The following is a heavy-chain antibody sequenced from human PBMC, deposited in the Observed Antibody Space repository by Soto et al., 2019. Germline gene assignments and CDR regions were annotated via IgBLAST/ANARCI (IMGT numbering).Heavy chain of an antibody. CDR1: GFTFNDYS. J-gene: IGHJ6*02. CDR3: AREVDTAYQYGMVV. D-gene: IGHD5-18*01. CDR2: ISSTGRSI. V-gene: IGHV3-48*02. Sequence: PGGSLRLSCSASGFTFNDYSLNWVRQAPGKGLEWVAFISSTGRSIFFADHLKGRFAISRDNAKQSVFLQMNSLRDDDAAVYYCAREVDTAYQYGMVVWGQGTTVTVSS.